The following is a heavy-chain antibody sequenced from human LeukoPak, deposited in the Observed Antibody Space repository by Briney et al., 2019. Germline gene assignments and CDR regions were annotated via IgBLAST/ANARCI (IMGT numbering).Heavy chain of an antibody. CDR3: AHRRAATNPYYFDF. Sequence: SGPTLVKPTQTLTLTCSFSESALNTNGVGVGWIRQPPGKALEWLALLYWHDDKRYNPSLKSRLTIARDTSKTQVVLTLTDIAPVDTGTYYCAHRRAATNPYYFDFWGQGILVTVSS. J-gene: IGHJ4*02. V-gene: IGHV2-5*01. CDR1: ESALNTNGVG. D-gene: IGHD4-11*01. CDR2: LYWHDDK.